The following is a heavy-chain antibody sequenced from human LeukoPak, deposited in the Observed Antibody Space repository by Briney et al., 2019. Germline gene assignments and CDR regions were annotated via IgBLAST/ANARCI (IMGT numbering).Heavy chain of an antibody. CDR3: ATDILTGYFRIFDY. V-gene: IGHV3-48*04. Sequence: GGSLRLSCAASGFTFSSYWMSWVRQAPGKGLEWVSYISNSGRTIYYADSVKGRFTISRDNAKNSLYLQMNSLRAEDTAVYYCATDILTGYFRIFDYWGQGTLVTVSS. CDR2: ISNSGRTI. J-gene: IGHJ4*02. D-gene: IGHD3-9*01. CDR1: GFTFSSYW.